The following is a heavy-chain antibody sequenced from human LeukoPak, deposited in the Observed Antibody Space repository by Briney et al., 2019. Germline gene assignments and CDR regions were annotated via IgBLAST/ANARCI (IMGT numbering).Heavy chain of an antibody. CDR1: GGSISSSSYY. CDR2: IYYSGST. Sequence: KTSETLSLTCTVSGGSISSSSYYWGWIRQPPGKGLGWIGSIYYSGSTYYNPSLKSRVTISVDTSKNQFSLKLSSVTAADTAVYYCARSRTYYYDSSDYDYWGQGTLVTVSS. J-gene: IGHJ4*02. D-gene: IGHD3-22*01. V-gene: IGHV4-39*01. CDR3: ARSRTYYYDSSDYDY.